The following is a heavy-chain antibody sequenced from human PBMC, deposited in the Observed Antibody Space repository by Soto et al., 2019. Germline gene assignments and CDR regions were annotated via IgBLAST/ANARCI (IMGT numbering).Heavy chain of an antibody. CDR3: AKPILGYCSSTSCYLLDY. CDR1: GFTFSSYA. J-gene: IGHJ4*02. V-gene: IGHV3-23*01. Sequence: GGSLRLSCAASGFTFSSYAMSWVRQAPGKGLEWVSAISGSGGSTYYADSVKGRFTISRDNSKNTLYLQMNSLRAEDTAVYYRAKPILGYCSSTSCYLLDYWGQGTLVPVSS. CDR2: ISGSGGST. D-gene: IGHD2-2*01.